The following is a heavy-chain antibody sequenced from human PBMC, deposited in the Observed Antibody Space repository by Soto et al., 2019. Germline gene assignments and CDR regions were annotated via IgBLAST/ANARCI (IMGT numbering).Heavy chain of an antibody. V-gene: IGHV1-69*13. D-gene: IGHD6-25*01. Sequence: GASVKVSCKASGGTFSSYAISWVRQAPGQGLEWMGGIIPIFGTANYAQKFQGRVTITADESTSTAYMELSSLRSEDTAVYYCARGVVIAAMGYYYYGMDVWAQRTTVTGSS. CDR2: IIPIFGTA. CDR3: ARGVVIAAMGYYYYGMDV. J-gene: IGHJ6*02. CDR1: GGTFSSYA.